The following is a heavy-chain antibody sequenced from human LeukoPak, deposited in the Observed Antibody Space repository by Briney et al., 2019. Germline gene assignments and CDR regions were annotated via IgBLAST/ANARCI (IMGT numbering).Heavy chain of an antibody. CDR1: GYTFTSYA. CDR2: INTNTGNP. V-gene: IGHV7-4-1*02. Sequence: ASVKVSCKASGYTFTSYAMNWVRQPPGQGLEWMGWINTNTGNPTYAKGFTGRFVFSLDTSVSTAYLQISSLKAEDTAVYYCARDSSSWLNDYWGQGTLVTVSS. D-gene: IGHD6-13*01. J-gene: IGHJ4*02. CDR3: ARDSSSWLNDY.